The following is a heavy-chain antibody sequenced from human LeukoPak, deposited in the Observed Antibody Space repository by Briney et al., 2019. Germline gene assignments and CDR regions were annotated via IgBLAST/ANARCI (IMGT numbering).Heavy chain of an antibody. CDR1: GGSFSGYY. V-gene: IGHV4-34*01. J-gene: IGHJ5*02. CDR3: ARLSIAAAGTARNWFDP. D-gene: IGHD6-13*01. Sequence: SETLSLTGAVYGGSFSGYYWSWIRQPPGKGLEWIGEINHSGSTNNNPSLKSRVTISVDTSKNQFSLKLSSVTAADTDVYYCARLSIAAAGTARNWFDPWGQGTLVTVSS. CDR2: INHSGST.